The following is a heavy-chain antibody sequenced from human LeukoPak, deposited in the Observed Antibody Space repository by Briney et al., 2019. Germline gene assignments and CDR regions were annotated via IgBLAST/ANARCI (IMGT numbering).Heavy chain of an antibody. Sequence: GGSLRLSCAASGLTVSSNYMTWVRQAPGKGLEWVSFIYCRGTTYYADSVRGRFTISRDNSKNTLYLQMNSLTGDDTAVYYCATAAPDAFDIWGQGTMDPVSS. J-gene: IGHJ3*02. CDR1: GLTVSSNY. CDR2: IYCRGTT. V-gene: IGHV3-66*01. CDR3: ATAAPDAFDI.